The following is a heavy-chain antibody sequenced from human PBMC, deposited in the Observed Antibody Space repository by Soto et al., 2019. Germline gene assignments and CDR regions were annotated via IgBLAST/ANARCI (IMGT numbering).Heavy chain of an antibody. CDR3: AREGVYGDYFDY. D-gene: IGHD4-17*01. CDR1: GGSITSYY. V-gene: IGHV4-59*12. CDR2: IYYSGST. J-gene: IGHJ4*02. Sequence: SETLSLTCTVSGGSITSYYWNWIRQPPGKGLEWIGYIYYSGSTNYSPSLKSRVTISVDTSKNQFSLKLSSVTAADTAVYYCAREGVYGDYFDYWGQGTPVTVSS.